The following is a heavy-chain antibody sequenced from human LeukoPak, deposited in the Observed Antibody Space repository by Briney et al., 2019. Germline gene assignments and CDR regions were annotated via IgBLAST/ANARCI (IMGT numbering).Heavy chain of an antibody. Sequence: GASVKVSFKTSASIFTDHFIHWMRPAPGRGLEWMGWVAPTTGVTNYAQKFQGRVTMTRDTSISTAYIELASLTSDDTAIYYCARSDAWGPGTPVTVSS. CDR1: ASIFTDHF. V-gene: IGHV1-2*02. CDR2: VAPTTGVT. CDR3: ARSDA. D-gene: IGHD2-21*01. J-gene: IGHJ4*02.